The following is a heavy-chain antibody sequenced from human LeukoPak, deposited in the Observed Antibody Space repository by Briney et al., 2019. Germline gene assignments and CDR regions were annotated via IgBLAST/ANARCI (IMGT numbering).Heavy chain of an antibody. CDR2: ISYDGSNK. J-gene: IGHJ4*02. CDR1: GFTFSSYG. Sequence: GGSLRLSCAASGFTFSSYGMHWVRQAPGKGLEWVAVISYDGSNKYYADSVKGRFTISRDNSKNTLYLQMNSLRAEDTAVYYCAKNTMIVVVTKGYFDYWGQGTLVTVSS. V-gene: IGHV3-30*18. CDR3: AKNTMIVVVTKGYFDY. D-gene: IGHD3-22*01.